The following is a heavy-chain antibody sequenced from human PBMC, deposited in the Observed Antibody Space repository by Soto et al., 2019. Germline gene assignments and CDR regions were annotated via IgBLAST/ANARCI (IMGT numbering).Heavy chain of an antibody. J-gene: IGHJ4*02. Sequence: GGSLRLSCAASGLPFSGYWMHWVRQAPGKGLVWVSRLNTDGSSASYADSVKGRFTISRDNAKNTLYLQMNSLRAEDTAVYYCARYCSSSTCPSYYFDCWGQGTLVTVCS. CDR2: LNTDGSSA. CDR3: ARYCSSSTCPSYYFDC. D-gene: IGHD2-2*01. CDR1: GLPFSGYW. V-gene: IGHV3-74*01.